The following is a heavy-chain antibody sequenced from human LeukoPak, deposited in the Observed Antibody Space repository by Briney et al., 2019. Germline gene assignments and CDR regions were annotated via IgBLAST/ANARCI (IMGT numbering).Heavy chain of an antibody. CDR2: IKSESVGGAL. CDR1: GFTFSNAW. Sequence: GGSLRLSCVGSGFTFSNAWMTWVRQAPGKGLEWVGRIKSESVGGALDYAAPVKGRFTISRDDSKNTVYLQMNSLKTEDTALYYCTTTYHYDSSGYSSYYWGQGTLVTVSS. D-gene: IGHD3-22*01. CDR3: TTTYHYDSSGYSSYY. J-gene: IGHJ4*02. V-gene: IGHV3-15*01.